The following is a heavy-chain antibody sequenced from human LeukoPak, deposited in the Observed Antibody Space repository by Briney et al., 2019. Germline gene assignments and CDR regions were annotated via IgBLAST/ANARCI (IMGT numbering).Heavy chain of an antibody. CDR2: ISWNSGSI. Sequence: GRSLRPSCAASGFTFDDYAMHWVRHAPGKGREWVSGISWNSGSIGYADSVKGRFTISRDNAKNSLYLQMNSLRAEDMALYYCAKEASAHSFDIWGQGTMVTVSS. V-gene: IGHV3-9*03. CDR1: GFTFDDYA. J-gene: IGHJ3*02. CDR3: AKEASAHSFDI.